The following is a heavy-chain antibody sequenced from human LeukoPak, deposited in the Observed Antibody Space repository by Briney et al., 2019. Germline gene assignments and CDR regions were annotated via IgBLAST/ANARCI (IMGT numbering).Heavy chain of an antibody. J-gene: IGHJ4*02. CDR3: ASVDYGDYHFDY. CDR1: GGTFSSYA. CDR2: IIPIFGTA. Sequence: SVKVSCKASGGTFSSYAISWVRQAPGQGLEWMGGIIPIFGTANYAQRFQGRVTITADKSTSTAYMELSSLRSEDTAVYYCASVDYGDYHFDYWGQGTLVTVSS. D-gene: IGHD4-17*01. V-gene: IGHV1-69*06.